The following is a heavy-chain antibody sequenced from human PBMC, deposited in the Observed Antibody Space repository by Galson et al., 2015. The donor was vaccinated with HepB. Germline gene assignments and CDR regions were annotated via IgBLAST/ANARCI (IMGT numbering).Heavy chain of an antibody. CDR2: ISSSSSYI. CDR3: ARDINSAAAAGTSWGLTRQVNFDY. V-gene: IGHV3-21*01. CDR1: GFTFSSYS. J-gene: IGHJ4*02. D-gene: IGHD6-13*01. Sequence: SLRLSCAASGFTFSSYSMNWVRQAPGKGLEWVSSISSSSSYIYYADSVKGRFTISRDNAKNSLYLQMNSLRAEDTAVYYCARDINSAAAAGTSWGLTRQVNFDYWGQGTLVTVSS.